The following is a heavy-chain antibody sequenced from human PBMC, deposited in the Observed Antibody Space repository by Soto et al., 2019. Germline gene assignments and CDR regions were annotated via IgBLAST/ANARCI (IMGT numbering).Heavy chain of an antibody. CDR3: ARAYLGGSYYWFDP. Sequence: QVQLVQSGAEVKKPGSSVKVSCKASGGTFSSYTISWVRQAPGQGLEWMGRIIPILGIANYAQKFQGRVTITADKSTSTAYMELSSLISEDTAVYYCARAYLGGSYYWFDPWGQGTLVTVSS. J-gene: IGHJ5*02. V-gene: IGHV1-69*02. CDR1: GGTFSSYT. D-gene: IGHD1-26*01. CDR2: IIPILGIA.